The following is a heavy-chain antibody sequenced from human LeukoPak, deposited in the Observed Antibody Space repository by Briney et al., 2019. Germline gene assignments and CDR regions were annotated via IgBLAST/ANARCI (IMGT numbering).Heavy chain of an antibody. CDR2: ISGGSGST. J-gene: IGHJ4*02. CDR1: GFTFNTYT. V-gene: IGHV3-23*01. CDR3: ARESGKFDY. Sequence: GGSLRLSCVASGFTFNTYTMSWVRQAPGKGPEWVSAISGGSGSTYYADSVKGRFTISRDNSKNSLSLEMNSLRTEDTAMYYCARESGKFDYWGQGTLVAVSS.